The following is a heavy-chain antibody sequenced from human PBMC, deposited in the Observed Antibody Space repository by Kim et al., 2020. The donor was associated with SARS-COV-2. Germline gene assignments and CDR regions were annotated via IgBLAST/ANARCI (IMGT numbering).Heavy chain of an antibody. CDR2: IYYSGCT. D-gene: IGHD6-13*01. V-gene: IGHV4-39*01. Sequence: RGSAGRPRGKELEWIGSIYYSGCTSYNPALRSRVTISVDTSKNQFSLKLSSVTAADTAVYYCARTIGWVAAASPNWFDPWGQGTLVTV. J-gene: IGHJ5*02. CDR3: ARTIGWVAAASPNWFDP.